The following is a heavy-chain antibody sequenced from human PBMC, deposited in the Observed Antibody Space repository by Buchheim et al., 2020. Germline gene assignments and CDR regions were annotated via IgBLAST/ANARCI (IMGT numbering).Heavy chain of an antibody. CDR2: ISSGGST. CDR3: SGSSAWDRLGH. J-gene: IGHJ4*02. V-gene: IGHV3-66*02. CDR1: GFTVSSNY. Sequence: EVQLVESGGGLVQPGGSPRLSCAASGFTVSSNYMSWVRQAPGKGLEWVSIISSGGSTSYAASVMGRFTISRDHSKNNQYLQMHSLRAEDTAVYYCSGSSAWDRLGHWGQGTL. D-gene: IGHD6-13*01.